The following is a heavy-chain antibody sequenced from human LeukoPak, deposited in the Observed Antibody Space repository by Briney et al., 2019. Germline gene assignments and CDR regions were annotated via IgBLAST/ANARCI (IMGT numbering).Heavy chain of an antibody. J-gene: IGHJ4*02. V-gene: IGHV3-64D*06. CDR3: VKDSSSGSYFDY. Sequence: GGSLRLSCSASGFTFSRYPMHWVRQAPGKGLEYVSAISSNGGSTYYAESVKGRFTISRDNSRNTLHLKMSSLRGEDTAVYYCVKDSSSGSYFDYWGQGTLVTVSS. CDR1: GFTFSRYP. D-gene: IGHD3-10*01. CDR2: ISSNGGST.